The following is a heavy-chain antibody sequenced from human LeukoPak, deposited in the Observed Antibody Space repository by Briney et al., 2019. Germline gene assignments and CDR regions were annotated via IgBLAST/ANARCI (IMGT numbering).Heavy chain of an antibody. CDR3: ARDRTGYYDSSGYPLDAFDI. CDR1: GGSISSGSYY. Sequence: SETLSLTCTVSGGSISSGSYYWSWIRQPAGKGLEWIGRIYTSGSTNYNPSLKSRVTISVDTSKNQFSLKLSSVTAADTAAYYCARDRTGYYDSSGYPLDAFDIWGQGTMVTVSS. J-gene: IGHJ3*02. CDR2: IYTSGST. V-gene: IGHV4-61*02. D-gene: IGHD3-22*01.